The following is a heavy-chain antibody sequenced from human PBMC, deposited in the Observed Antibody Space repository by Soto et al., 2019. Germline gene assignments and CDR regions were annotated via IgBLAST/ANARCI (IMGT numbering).Heavy chain of an antibody. Sequence: QVQLVQSGAEVKKPGSSVKVSCKASGGTFSSYTISWVRQAPGQGLEWMGRIIPILGIANYAQKFQGRVTITADKSPSTAYMELSSLRSEDTAVYYCARRWGGQLLKDAFDIWGQGTMVTVSS. CDR2: IIPILGIA. J-gene: IGHJ3*02. V-gene: IGHV1-69*02. D-gene: IGHD2-2*01. CDR3: ARRWGGQLLKDAFDI. CDR1: GGTFSSYT.